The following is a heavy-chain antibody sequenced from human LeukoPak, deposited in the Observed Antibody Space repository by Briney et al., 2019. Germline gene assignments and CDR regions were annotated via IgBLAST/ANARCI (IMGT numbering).Heavy chain of an antibody. D-gene: IGHD2-8*01. CDR2: IHYSGSA. CDR1: GGSISSGTNY. CDR3: ARLNSENALDY. J-gene: IGHJ4*02. Sequence: PSETLSLTCTVSGGSISSGTNYWSWIRQHPGKGLEWIGYIHYSGSAYYNPSLKSRVSISVDTSKNQFSLKVSSVTAADTAVYYCARLNSENALDYWGQGILVTVSS. V-gene: IGHV4-31*03.